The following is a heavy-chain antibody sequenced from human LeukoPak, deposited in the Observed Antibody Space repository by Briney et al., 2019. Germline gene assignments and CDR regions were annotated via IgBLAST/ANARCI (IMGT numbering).Heavy chain of an antibody. CDR2: IYSGGST. CDR1: GFTVSSNY. V-gene: IGHV3-66*01. D-gene: IGHD1-26*01. CDR3: ARDRSSGSYHLPLDY. J-gene: IGHJ4*02. Sequence: GGSLRLSCAASGFTVSSNYMSWVRQAPGKGLEWVSVIYSGGSTYYADSVKGRFTISRDNSKNTLYLQMNSLRAEDTAVYYCARDRSSGSYHLPLDYWGQGTLVTVSS.